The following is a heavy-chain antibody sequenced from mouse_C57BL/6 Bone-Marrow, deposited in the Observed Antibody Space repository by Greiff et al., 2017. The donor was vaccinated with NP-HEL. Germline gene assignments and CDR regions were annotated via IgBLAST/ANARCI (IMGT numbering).Heavy chain of an antibody. Sequence: EVQGVESGGGLVKPGGSLKLSCAASGFTFSSYTMSWVRQTREKRLEWVATISGGGGNTYYPDSVKGRFPISRDNAKNTLYLQMSSLRSEDTALYYCARRRIYDGYYERYFDVWGTGTTVTVSS. CDR2: ISGGGGNT. D-gene: IGHD2-3*01. J-gene: IGHJ1*03. V-gene: IGHV5-9*01. CDR3: ARRRIYDGYYERYFDV. CDR1: GFTFSSYT.